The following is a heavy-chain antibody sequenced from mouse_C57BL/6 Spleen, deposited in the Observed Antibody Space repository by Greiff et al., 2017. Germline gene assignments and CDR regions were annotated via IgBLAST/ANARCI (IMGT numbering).Heavy chain of an antibody. Sequence: QVQLQQSGPELVKPGASVKISCKASGYAFSSSWLNWVKPRPGKGLEWIGRIYPGDGDTNYNGKFKGKATLTADKASSTAYMHLSSLTSEDSAVYFCIYYDYDGYAMDYWGQGTSVTVSS. J-gene: IGHJ4*01. CDR3: IYYDYDGYAMDY. CDR1: GYAFSSSW. D-gene: IGHD2-4*01. CDR2: IYPGDGDT. V-gene: IGHV1-82*01.